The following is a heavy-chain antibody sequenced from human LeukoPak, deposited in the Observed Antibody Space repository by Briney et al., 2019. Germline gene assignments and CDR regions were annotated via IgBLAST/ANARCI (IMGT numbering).Heavy chain of an antibody. CDR3: ARRGNDGGFDY. V-gene: IGHV4-59*01. J-gene: IGHJ4*02. Sequence: SETLSLTCTVSGGSISSYYWSWIRQPPGKGLEWIGNNDYTGGANYNPSLKSRVTILVDTSKNQFSLKLISVTAADTAVYYCARRGNDGGFDYWGQGTLVTVSS. CDR1: GGSISSYY. D-gene: IGHD1-1*01. CDR2: NDYTGGA.